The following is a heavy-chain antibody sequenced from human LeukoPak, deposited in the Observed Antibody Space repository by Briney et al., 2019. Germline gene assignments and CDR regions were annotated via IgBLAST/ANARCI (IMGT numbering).Heavy chain of an antibody. Sequence: GGSLRLSCEASGFAFSSYWASWVRQAPGKGLEWVANINQDGNSQNYVDSVRGRFTISKDNAKNSVYLQMNNLRAEDTAVYYCARSLWPEDYWGQGILVTVSS. V-gene: IGHV3-7*01. CDR1: GFAFSSYW. CDR3: ARSLWPEDY. J-gene: IGHJ4*02. CDR2: INQDGNSQ. D-gene: IGHD2-21*01.